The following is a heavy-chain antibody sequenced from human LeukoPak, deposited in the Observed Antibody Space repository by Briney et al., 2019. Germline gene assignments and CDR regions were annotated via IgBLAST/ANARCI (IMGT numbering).Heavy chain of an antibody. V-gene: IGHV3-33*01. CDR1: GFTFSSYG. D-gene: IGHD3-3*01. J-gene: IGHJ6*03. Sequence: PGGSLRLSCAASGFTFSSYGMHWVRQAPGKGLEWVAVIWYDGSNKYYADSVKGRFTISRDNSKNMLYLQMNSLRAEDTAVYYCARGSVLYYMDVWGKGTTVTVSS. CDR3: ARGSVLYYMDV. CDR2: IWYDGSNK.